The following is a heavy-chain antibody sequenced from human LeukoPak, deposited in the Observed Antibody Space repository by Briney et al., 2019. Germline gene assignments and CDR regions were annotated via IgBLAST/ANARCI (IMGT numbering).Heavy chain of an antibody. D-gene: IGHD3-10*01. CDR3: ARGSVLLWFGESPTGFDY. CDR2: IIPIFGTA. CDR1: GGTFSSYA. V-gene: IGHV1-69*06. Sequence: ASVKVSCKASGGTFSSYAISWVRQAPGQGLEWMEGIIPIFGTANYAQKFQGRVTITADKSTSTAYMELSSLRSEDTAVYYCARGSVLLWFGESPTGFDYWGQGTLVTVSS. J-gene: IGHJ4*02.